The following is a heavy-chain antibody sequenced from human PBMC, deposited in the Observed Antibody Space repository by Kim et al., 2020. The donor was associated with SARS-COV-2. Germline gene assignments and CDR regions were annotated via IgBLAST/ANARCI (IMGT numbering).Heavy chain of an antibody. D-gene: IGHD3-10*01. J-gene: IGHJ4*02. V-gene: IGHV3-30*07. CDR3: ASDGWCLITMVRGVRGPLDY. Sequence: RFTITRNNSKNTLYLQMNSLRAEDTAVYYCASDGWCLITMVRGVRGPLDYWGQGTLVTVSS.